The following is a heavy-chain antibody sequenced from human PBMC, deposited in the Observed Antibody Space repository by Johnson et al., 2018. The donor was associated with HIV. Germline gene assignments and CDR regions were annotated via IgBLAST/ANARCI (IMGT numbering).Heavy chain of an antibody. CDR1: GFTFSDHY. CDR2: ISSSGRTT. V-gene: IGHV3-11*04. CDR3: VRRMVVGYVAFDI. D-gene: IGHD2-21*01. J-gene: IGHJ3*02. Sequence: QVQLVESGGGVVRPGGSLRLSCAASGFTFSDHYMTWIRQAPGKGLECISSISSSGRTTYYADSVKGRFTISRNNVQNSMLLQMNSLRADDTAVYFCVRRMVVGYVAFDIWGQGTMVSVSS.